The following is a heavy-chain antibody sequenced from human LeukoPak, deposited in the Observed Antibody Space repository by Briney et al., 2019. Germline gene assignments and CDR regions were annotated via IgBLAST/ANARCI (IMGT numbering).Heavy chain of an antibody. D-gene: IGHD2-15*01. Sequence: PGGSLRLSCAASGFTFSSYSMNWVRQAPGKGLECVSSISSSSTYIYYADSVKGRFTISRDNAKNSLYLQMNSLRAEDTAVYYCARIDRGFYSRWTAFAFWGQGTMVTVS. V-gene: IGHV3-21*01. J-gene: IGHJ3*01. CDR1: GFTFSSYS. CDR3: ARIDRGFYSRWTAFAF. CDR2: ISSSSTYI.